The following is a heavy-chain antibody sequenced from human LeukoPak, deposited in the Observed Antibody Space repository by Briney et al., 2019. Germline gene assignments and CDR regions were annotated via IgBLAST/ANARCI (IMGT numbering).Heavy chain of an antibody. CDR1: GFTVSSNY. CDR3: ARTVTTKAFDI. V-gene: IGHV3-66*02. Sequence: GGSLRLSCAASGFTVSSNYMSWVRQAPGKGLEWVSVIYSGGSTYYADSVKGRFTISRDNSKKTLYLQMNSLRPEDTAVYYCARTVTTKAFDIWGQGTMVTVSS. J-gene: IGHJ3*02. CDR2: IYSGGST. D-gene: IGHD4-11*01.